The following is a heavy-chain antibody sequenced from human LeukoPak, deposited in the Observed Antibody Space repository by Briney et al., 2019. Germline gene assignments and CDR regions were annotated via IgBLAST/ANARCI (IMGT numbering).Heavy chain of an antibody. V-gene: IGHV1-69*01. CDR2: IIPIFGTA. CDR3: ARGARCSSTSCYAYYYGMDV. J-gene: IGHJ6*04. Sequence: SVKVSFKASGGTFSSYAISWVRQAPGQGVEWMGGIIPIFGTANYAQKFQGRVTITADESTSTAYMELSSLRSEDTAVYYCARGARCSSTSCYAYYYGMDVWGKGTTVTVSS. CDR1: GGTFSSYA. D-gene: IGHD2-2*01.